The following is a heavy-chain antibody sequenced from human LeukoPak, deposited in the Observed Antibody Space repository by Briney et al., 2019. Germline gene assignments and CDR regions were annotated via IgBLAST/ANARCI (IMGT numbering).Heavy chain of an antibody. V-gene: IGHV1-46*03. CDR1: GYTFTSYY. CDR2: INPSGGST. D-gene: IGHD2-21*01. CDR3: ASYLSGGGDGNWFDP. J-gene: IGHJ5*02. Sequence: ASVKVSCKASGYTFTSYYMHWVRQAPGQGLEWMGIINPSGGSTSYAQKFQGRVTMTRDTSTSTVYMELSSLRSEDTAVYYCASYLSGGGDGNWFDPWGQGTLVTVSS.